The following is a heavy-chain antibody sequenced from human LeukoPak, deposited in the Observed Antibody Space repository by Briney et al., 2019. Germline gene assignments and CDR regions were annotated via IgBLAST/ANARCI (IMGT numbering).Heavy chain of an antibody. D-gene: IGHD5-18*01. J-gene: IGHJ4*02. CDR3: ARGRGKGGYSYGRGTFDY. CDR1: GGSISSSSYY. Sequence: SETLSLTCTVSGGSISSSSYYWGWIRQPPGKGLEWIGSIYYTGSTYHNPSLKSRVTISVDTSKNQFSLKLSSVTAADTAVYYCARGRGKGGYSYGRGTFDYWGQGTLVTVSS. V-gene: IGHV4-39*07. CDR2: IYYTGST.